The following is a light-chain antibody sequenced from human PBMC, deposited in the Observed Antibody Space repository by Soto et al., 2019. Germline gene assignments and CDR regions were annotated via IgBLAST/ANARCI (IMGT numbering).Light chain of an antibody. CDR1: QRISSW. J-gene: IGKJ2*01. CDR3: QHYDSYPYA. V-gene: IGKV1-5*01. Sequence: DIQMTQSPSTLSASVGDRVTITCRASQRISSWLAWYQQKPGKAPKLLIYDASSLESGVPSRFSGSGSGTKFTLTISSLQPDDFATYYCQHYDSYPYAFGQGTKLEIK. CDR2: DAS.